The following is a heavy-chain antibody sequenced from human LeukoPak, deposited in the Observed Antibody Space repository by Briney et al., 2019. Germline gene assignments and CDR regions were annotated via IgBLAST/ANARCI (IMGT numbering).Heavy chain of an antibody. CDR2: ITPNADRA. Sequence: GGSLRLSCAASGFTFGSYGMSWVRQAPGKGLEWVSFITPNADRASYADSVKGRFTISRDNPRNTLYMQMNSLRDEDTAVYYCAIMHGYYDGSGYWIQWGQGTLVTVSS. CDR1: GFTFGSYG. V-gene: IGHV3-23*01. J-gene: IGHJ1*01. D-gene: IGHD3-22*01. CDR3: AIMHGYYDGSGYWIQ.